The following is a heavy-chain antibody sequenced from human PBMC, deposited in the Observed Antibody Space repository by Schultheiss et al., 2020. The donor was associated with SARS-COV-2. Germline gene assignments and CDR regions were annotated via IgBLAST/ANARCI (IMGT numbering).Heavy chain of an antibody. CDR3: ARAKYDFWSNYNWFDP. V-gene: IGHV4-59*08. CDR2: MYYSGST. D-gene: IGHD3-3*01. J-gene: IGHJ5*02. CDR1: DDSIRSYY. Sequence: SQTLSLTCPVSDDSIRSYYWSWIRQSPGKGLEWIGNMYYSGSTTYNPSLQSRVTLSIDTSRNQFSLNLRSVTAADTAVYYCARAKYDFWSNYNWFDPWGQGTLVTVSS.